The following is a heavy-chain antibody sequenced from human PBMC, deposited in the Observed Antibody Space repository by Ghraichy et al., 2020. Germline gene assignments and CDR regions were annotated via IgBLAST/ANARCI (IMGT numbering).Heavy chain of an antibody. V-gene: IGHV3-69-1*01. D-gene: IGHD3-10*01. CDR1: GFTFSSYD. CDR2: ISSRGST. J-gene: IGHJ4*02. CDR3: ARGYGSGRSYG. Sequence: ETLSLTCAASGFTFSSYDLTWVRQAPGKGLELVSSISSRGSTAYTDSVKGRFTISRDNANNLVHLQMNSLKDKDTAMYYCARGYGSGRSYGWGQGTLVTVSS.